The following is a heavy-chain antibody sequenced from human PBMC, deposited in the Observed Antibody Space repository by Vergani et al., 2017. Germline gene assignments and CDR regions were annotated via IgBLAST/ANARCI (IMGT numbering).Heavy chain of an antibody. D-gene: IGHD6-6*01. CDR2: IYYSGST. CDR1: GGSISSSSYY. V-gene: IGHV4-39*07. CDR3: ARELASSSSVGGDWFDP. J-gene: IGHJ5*02. Sequence: QLQLQESGPGLVKPSETLSLTCTVSGGSISSSSYYWGWIRQPPGKGLEWIGSIYYSGSTYYNPSLKSRVTISVDTSKNQFSLKLSSVTAAVTAVYYCARELASSSSVGGDWFDPWGQGTLVTVSS.